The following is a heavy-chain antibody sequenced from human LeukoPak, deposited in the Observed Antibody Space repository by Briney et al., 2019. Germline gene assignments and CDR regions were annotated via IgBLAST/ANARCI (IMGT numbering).Heavy chain of an antibody. D-gene: IGHD3-10*01. V-gene: IGHV4-59*01. Sequence: SETLSLTCSVSGGSIRSDYWSWLRQPPGKGLEWIGDTYKPGTTNYNPSLNSRVTISVDASQNQFSLRLASVTAADTAVYYCARDRTHSYGRYLDFWGQGILVTVSS. CDR1: GGSIRSDY. CDR3: ARDRTHSYGRYLDF. CDR2: TYKPGTT. J-gene: IGHJ4*02.